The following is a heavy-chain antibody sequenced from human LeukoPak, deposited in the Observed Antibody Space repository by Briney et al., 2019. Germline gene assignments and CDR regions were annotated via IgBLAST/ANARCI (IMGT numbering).Heavy chain of an antibody. CDR3: ARDGRRGYSGYDFSD. Sequence: ASVKVSCKASGYTFTSYGISWVRQAPGQGLEWMGWISAYNGNTDYAQKLQGRVTMTTDTSTSTAYMELRSLRSDDTAVYYCARDGRRGYSGYDFSDWGQGTLVTVSS. CDR1: GYTFTSYG. CDR2: ISAYNGNT. D-gene: IGHD5-12*01. V-gene: IGHV1-18*01. J-gene: IGHJ4*02.